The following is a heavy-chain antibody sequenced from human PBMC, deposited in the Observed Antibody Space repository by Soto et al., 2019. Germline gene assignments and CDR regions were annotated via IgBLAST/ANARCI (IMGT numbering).Heavy chain of an antibody. CDR1: GFTVSAKW. V-gene: IGHV3-7*03. CDR2: INEDGSKK. CDR3: AREMHMGSGWGDIDI. D-gene: IGHD6-19*01. J-gene: IGHJ4*02. Sequence: DVQLVESGGALVQPGGSLGLSCAVSGFTVSAKWMSWVRQAPGKGLEWLANINEDGSKKFYLDSVKGRFTISKDNAKNSLALQLGSLRSDDTAVYYCAREMHMGSGWGDIDIWGRGTMVTVSS.